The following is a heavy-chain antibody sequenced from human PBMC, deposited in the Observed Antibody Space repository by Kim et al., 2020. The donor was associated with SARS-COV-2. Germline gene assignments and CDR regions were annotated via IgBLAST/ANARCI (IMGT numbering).Heavy chain of an antibody. CDR2: IYSGGST. D-gene: IGHD1-26*01. V-gene: IGHV3-66*01. CDR1: GFTVSSNY. J-gene: IGHJ6*02. Sequence: GGSLRLSCAASGFTVSSNYMSWVRQAPGKGLEWVSVIYSGGSTYYADSVKGRFTISRDNSKNTLYLQMNSLRAEDTAVYYCARDYSGSYQDYYYGMDVWGQGTTVTVSS. CDR3: ARDYSGSYQDYYYGMDV.